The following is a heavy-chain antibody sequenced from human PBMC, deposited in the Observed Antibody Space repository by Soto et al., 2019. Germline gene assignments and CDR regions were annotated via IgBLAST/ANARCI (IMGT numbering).Heavy chain of an antibody. CDR3: ARESEDLTSNFDY. Sequence: PGGSLRLSCAASGFTFTRFSMNWVRQAPGKGLEWVSSISSTTNYIYYGNSMKGRFTISRDNAKNSLYLEMNSLRAEDTAVYYCARESEDLTSNFDYWGQGTLVTVSS. V-gene: IGHV3-21*06. CDR2: ISSTTNYI. CDR1: GFTFTRFS. J-gene: IGHJ4*02.